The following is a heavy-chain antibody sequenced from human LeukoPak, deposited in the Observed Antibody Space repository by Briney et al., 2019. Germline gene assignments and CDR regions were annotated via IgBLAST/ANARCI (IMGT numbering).Heavy chain of an antibody. Sequence: GGSLRLSCAASGFTFSSYWMSWVRQAPGKGLEWVANIKQDGSEKYYVDSVKGRFAISRDNAKNSLYLQMNSLRAEDTAVYYCARAPRSSGYGMDVWGQGTTVTVSS. D-gene: IGHD3-3*01. J-gene: IGHJ6*02. CDR3: ARAPRSSGYGMDV. CDR1: GFTFSSYW. CDR2: IKQDGSEK. V-gene: IGHV3-7*01.